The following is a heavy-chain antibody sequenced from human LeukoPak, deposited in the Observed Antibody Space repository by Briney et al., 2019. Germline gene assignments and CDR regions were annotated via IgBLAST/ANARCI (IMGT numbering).Heavy chain of an antibody. Sequence: HPSETLSLTCTVSGGSISSSSYYWGWIRQPPGKGLEWIGSIYHSGSTYYNPSLKSRVTISVDTSKNQFSLKLSSVTAADTAVYYCARVGASGAVADNWYFDLWGRGTLVTVSS. CDR3: ARVGASGAVADNWYFDL. V-gene: IGHV4-39*07. D-gene: IGHD6-19*01. CDR2: IYHSGST. J-gene: IGHJ2*01. CDR1: GGSISSSSYY.